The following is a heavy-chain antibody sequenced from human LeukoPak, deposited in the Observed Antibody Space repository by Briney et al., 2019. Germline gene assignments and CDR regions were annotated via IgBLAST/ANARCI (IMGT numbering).Heavy chain of an antibody. Sequence: PGGSLRLSCGASGFTFSNYWMSWVRQAPGKGLEWVANIKQDGSEKHYVDSVKGRLTISRDNAKNTVYLQMNSLRAEDTAVYYCVSFYETYWGRGTLVTVSS. CDR1: GFTFSNYW. CDR3: VSFYETY. CDR2: IKQDGSEK. V-gene: IGHV3-7*01. J-gene: IGHJ4*02. D-gene: IGHD2/OR15-2a*01.